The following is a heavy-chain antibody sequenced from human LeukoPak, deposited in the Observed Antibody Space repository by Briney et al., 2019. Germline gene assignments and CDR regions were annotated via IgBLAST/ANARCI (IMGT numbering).Heavy chain of an antibody. CDR1: GFIFSSYW. J-gene: IGHJ6*02. CDR3: ARDLRITIFGVAHPAFYYYYGMDV. CDR2: IKQDGSEK. Sequence: GGSLRLSCAASGFIFSSYWMSWVRQAPGKGLEWVANIKQDGSEKYYVDSVKGRFTISRDNAKNSLYLQMNSLRAEDTAVYYCARDLRITIFGVAHPAFYYYYGMDVWGQGTTVTVSS. D-gene: IGHD3-3*01. V-gene: IGHV3-7*01.